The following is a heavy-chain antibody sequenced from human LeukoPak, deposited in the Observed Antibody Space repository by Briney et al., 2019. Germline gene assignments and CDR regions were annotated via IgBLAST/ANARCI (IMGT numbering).Heavy chain of an antibody. Sequence: GGSLRLSCAASGFIFSSNYMTWVRQAPGKGLEWVSVIFSGGSTYYADSVKGRFTISRDKSKNTLYLKMNSLRAEDTAVYYCARGSSRDGYNPWGQGTLVTVSS. CDR2: IFSGGST. V-gene: IGHV3-53*01. CDR3: ARGSSRDGYNP. CDR1: GFIFSSNY. J-gene: IGHJ5*02. D-gene: IGHD5-24*01.